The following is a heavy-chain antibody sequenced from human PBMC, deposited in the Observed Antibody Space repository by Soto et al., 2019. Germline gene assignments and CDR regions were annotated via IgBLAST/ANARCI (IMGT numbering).Heavy chain of an antibody. J-gene: IGHJ6*02. CDR2: IHPSSGGT. CDR3: AKELLRGLDV. CDR1: GYTFSVYH. D-gene: IGHD2-21*02. V-gene: IGHV1-2*02. Sequence: ASVKVSCKASGYTFSVYHMHWVRQAPGQGLEWMGWIHPSSGGTNYAQRFEGRVTMTRDTSINTAYMELSRLTSDDTAVYYCAKELLRGLDVWGQGTTVTVSS.